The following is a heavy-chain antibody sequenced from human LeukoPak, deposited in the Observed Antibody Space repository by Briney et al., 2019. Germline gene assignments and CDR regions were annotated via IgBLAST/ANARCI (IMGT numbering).Heavy chain of an antibody. CDR1: GFTLTSDS. CDR3: ASQIPLLYSGYDVGYY. Sequence: AGGSLRLSCAASGFTLTSDSMNWVRQAPGKGLEWISYISSGATTTYYADFVKGRFTISRDNAKNSLYLQMNSLRAEDTAVYYCASQIPLLYSGYDVGYYWGQGTLVTVSS. J-gene: IGHJ4*02. D-gene: IGHD5-12*01. V-gene: IGHV3-48*04. CDR2: ISSGATTT.